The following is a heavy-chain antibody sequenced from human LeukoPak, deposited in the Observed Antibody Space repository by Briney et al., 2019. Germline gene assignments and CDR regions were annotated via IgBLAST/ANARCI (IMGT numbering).Heavy chain of an antibody. CDR2: INPNSGGT. CDR1: GYTFTGYY. Sequence: ASVKVSCKASGYTFTGYYMHWVRQAPGQGLEWMGWINPNSGGTNYAQKFQGRVTITADKSTSTAYMELSSLRSEDTAVYYCARDSQYYYDSSGYQDYWGQGTLVTVSS. D-gene: IGHD3-22*01. J-gene: IGHJ4*02. V-gene: IGHV1-2*02. CDR3: ARDSQYYYDSSGYQDY.